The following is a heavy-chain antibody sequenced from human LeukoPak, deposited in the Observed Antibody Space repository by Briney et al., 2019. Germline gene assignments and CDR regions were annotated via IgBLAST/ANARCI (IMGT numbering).Heavy chain of an antibody. CDR2: ISSSGSTI. D-gene: IGHD4-17*01. V-gene: IGHV3-11*04. CDR1: GFTFSDYY. J-gene: IGHJ4*02. CDR3: ARDPLYGDYVDY. Sequence: GGSLRLSCAASGFTFSDYYMSWIRQAPGKGLEWVSYISSSGSTIYYADSVKGRFTISRDNAKNSLYLQMNSLRAEDTVVYYCARDPLYGDYVDYWGQGTLVTVSS.